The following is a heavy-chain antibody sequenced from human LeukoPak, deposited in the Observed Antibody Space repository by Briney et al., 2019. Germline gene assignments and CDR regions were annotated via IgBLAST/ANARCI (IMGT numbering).Heavy chain of an antibody. V-gene: IGHV1-3*03. Sequence: ASVKVSCKTSGYTFSSYAMHWVRQAPGQRLEWMGCINGDNGNTQYSQKFQGRVTFTRDTSAGTAYMELSSLTSEDMAVFYCARGGPNSGGWTLDHWGQGTLVSVSS. J-gene: IGHJ4*02. D-gene: IGHD6-19*01. CDR2: INGDNGNT. CDR1: GYTFSSYA. CDR3: ARGGPNSGGWTLDH.